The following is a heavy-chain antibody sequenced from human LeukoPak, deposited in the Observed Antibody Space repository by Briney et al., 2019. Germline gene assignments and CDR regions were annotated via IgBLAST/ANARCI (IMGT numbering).Heavy chain of an antibody. Sequence: GGSLRLSCAASGFTFTSYGMNWVRRAPGKGLEWVSYTSSSSGIIYYADSVKGRFTISRDNAKNSLYPRMNRLRAEDTAVYYCARHGEVPYGLDVWGQGTTVTVSS. D-gene: IGHD2-21*01. CDR1: GFTFTSYG. J-gene: IGHJ6*02. CDR3: ARHGEVPYGLDV. CDR2: TSSSSGII. V-gene: IGHV3-48*01.